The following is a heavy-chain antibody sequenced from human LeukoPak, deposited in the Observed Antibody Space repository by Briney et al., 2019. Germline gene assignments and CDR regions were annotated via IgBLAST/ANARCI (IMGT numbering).Heavy chain of an antibody. J-gene: IGHJ4*02. CDR1: SGSFSGNY. CDR3: ALRSGHSSSSGDY. D-gene: IGHD6-6*01. CDR2: INHSGST. V-gene: IGHV4-34*01. Sequence: PSETLSLTCAVYSGSFSGNYWSWICQPPGKGLEWIGEINHSGSTNYNPSLKSRVTLSVDTSKNQVSLKLTSVSAADTAVYYCALRSGHSSSSGDYWGQGTLVTVSS.